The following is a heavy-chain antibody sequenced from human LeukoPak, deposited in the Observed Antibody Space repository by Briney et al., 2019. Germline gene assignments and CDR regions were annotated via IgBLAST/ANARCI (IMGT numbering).Heavy chain of an antibody. CDR1: GLPSRSFP. D-gene: IGHD2-15*01. J-gene: IGHJ4*02. CDR3: ARAHSSAGLLPGVGGFDY. Sequence: GRSLDLSGPPPGLPSRSFPMTGVPQAQAKGLEGVQVIPYDGSNKYYADSVKGRFTISRDNSKNTLYLQMNSLRAEDTAVYYCARAHSSAGLLPGVGGFDYWGQGTLVTVSS. CDR2: IPYDGSNK. V-gene: IGHV3-30*04.